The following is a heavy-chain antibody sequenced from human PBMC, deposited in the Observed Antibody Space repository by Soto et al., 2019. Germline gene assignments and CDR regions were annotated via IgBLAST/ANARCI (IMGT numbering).Heavy chain of an antibody. J-gene: IGHJ3*02. Sequence: ASVKVSCKASGYTFTSYGISWVRQAPGQGLEWMGWISAYNGNTNYAQKLQGRVTLTTDTSTSTAYMELRSLRSDDTAVYYCARWGVDTATADAFDTWGQGTMVTVSS. CDR1: GYTFTSYG. D-gene: IGHD5-18*01. CDR2: ISAYNGNT. CDR3: ARWGVDTATADAFDT. V-gene: IGHV1-18*01.